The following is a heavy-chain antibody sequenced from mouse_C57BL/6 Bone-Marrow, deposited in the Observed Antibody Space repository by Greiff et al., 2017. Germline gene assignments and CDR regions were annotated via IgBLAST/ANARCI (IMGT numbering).Heavy chain of an antibody. CDR3: ARRGGYYGWFAY. CDR1: GFTFSDYG. D-gene: IGHD2-3*01. V-gene: IGHV5-15*01. Sequence: EVKLVESGGGLVQPGGSLKLSCAASGFTFSDYGMAWVRQAPRKGPEWVAFISNLAYSIYYADTVTGRFTISRENAKNTLYLEVSSLRSEDTAMYYCARRGGYYGWFAYWGQGTLVTVSA. J-gene: IGHJ3*01. CDR2: ISNLAYSI.